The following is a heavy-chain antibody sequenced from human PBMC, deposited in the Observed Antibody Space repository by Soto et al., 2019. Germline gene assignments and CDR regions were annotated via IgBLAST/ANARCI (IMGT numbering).Heavy chain of an antibody. J-gene: IGHJ4*02. CDR1: GFTFSSYA. D-gene: IGHD1-26*01. V-gene: IGHV3-23*01. Sequence: GGSLRLSCAASGFTFSSYAMSWVRQAPGKGLEWVSAISGRGGSTYYADSGKGRFTISRDNSKNTLHLQMNSLRAEDTAVYYCAKATGWELLGIDYWGQGTLVTVSS. CDR2: ISGRGGST. CDR3: AKATGWELLGIDY.